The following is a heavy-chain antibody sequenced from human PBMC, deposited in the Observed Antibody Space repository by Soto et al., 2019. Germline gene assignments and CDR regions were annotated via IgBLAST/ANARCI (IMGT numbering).Heavy chain of an antibody. CDR3: ARASSSWYGDYGNWFDP. D-gene: IGHD6-13*01. J-gene: IGHJ5*02. V-gene: IGHV4-31*03. CDR2: IYYSGST. CDR1: GGSISSGGYY. Sequence: SETLSLTCTVSGGSISSGGYYWSWIRQHPGKGLEWIGYIYYSGSTYYNPSLKSRVTISVDTSKNQFSLKLSSVTAADTAVYYGARASSSWYGDYGNWFDPWGQGTLVTVSS.